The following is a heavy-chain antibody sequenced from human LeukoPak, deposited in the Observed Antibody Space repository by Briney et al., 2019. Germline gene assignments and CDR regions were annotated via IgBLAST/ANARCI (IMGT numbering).Heavy chain of an antibody. CDR2: ISGHSGNT. Sequence: ASVKVSCKASGYIFSNYGITWVRQAPGHGLEWMGWISGHSGNTNYAQKFQDRATMTTDTSTSTAYMELSRLRSDDTAVYYCARDQDGQQLGGNWFDPWGQGTLVTVSS. D-gene: IGHD6-13*01. CDR1: GYIFSNYG. J-gene: IGHJ5*02. V-gene: IGHV1-18*01. CDR3: ARDQDGQQLGGNWFDP.